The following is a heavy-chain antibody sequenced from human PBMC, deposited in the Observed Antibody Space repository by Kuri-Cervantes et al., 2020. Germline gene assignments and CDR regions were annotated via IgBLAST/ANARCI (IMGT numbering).Heavy chain of an antibody. CDR3: AGVPAAIRAGGWFDP. CDR1: SGSFSGYY. D-gene: IGHD2-2*01. V-gene: IGHV4-34*01. Sequence: SETLSLTCAVYSGSFSGYYWSWIRQPPGKGLEWIGEINHSGSTNYNPSLKSRVTISVDTSKNQFSLKLSSVTAADTAVYYCAGVPAAIRAGGWFDPWGQGTLVTVSS. CDR2: INHSGST. J-gene: IGHJ5*02.